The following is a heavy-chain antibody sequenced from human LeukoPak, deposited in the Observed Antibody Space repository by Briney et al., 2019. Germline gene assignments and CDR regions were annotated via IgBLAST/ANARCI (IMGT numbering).Heavy chain of an antibody. CDR1: GYTFTDYY. D-gene: IGHD3-16*01. CDR3: ATDNYGTLDY. J-gene: IGHJ4*02. CDR2: IDPRSGGT. Sequence: ASVKVSCKASGYTFTDYYIHWVRQAPGQGLEWMGWIDPRSGGTRCTQKFQGRVTMTRDTSISTVYLDLSGLTFDGTAVYYCATDNYGTLDYWGQGTLVTVSS. V-gene: IGHV1-2*02.